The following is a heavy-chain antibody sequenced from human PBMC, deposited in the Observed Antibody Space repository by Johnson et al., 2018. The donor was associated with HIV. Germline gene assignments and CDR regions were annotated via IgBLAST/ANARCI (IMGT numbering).Heavy chain of an antibody. Sequence: QVQLVESGGGVVQPGRSRRLSCAASGFTFSSYAMNWVRQAPGKGLEWVAVISYDGSNKYYADSVKGRLTISRDNSKNTLYLQMNSLRAEDTAVYYCAKVHRIAAAPSLVHGAFDIWGQGTMVTVSS. CDR1: GFTFSSYA. D-gene: IGHD6-13*01. V-gene: IGHV3-30-3*01. J-gene: IGHJ3*02. CDR3: AKVHRIAAAPSLVHGAFDI. CDR2: ISYDGSNK.